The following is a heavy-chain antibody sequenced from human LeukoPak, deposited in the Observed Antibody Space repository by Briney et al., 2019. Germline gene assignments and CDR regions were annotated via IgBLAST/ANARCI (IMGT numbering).Heavy chain of an antibody. CDR3: ARFEGGGNPLNIDY. CDR1: GYSFTSYW. CDR2: IYPGDSHP. J-gene: IGHJ4*02. D-gene: IGHD2-15*01. Sequence: GESLKISCHTSGYSFTSYWIGWVHQMPGKGLEWMGIIYPGDSHPRYSPSFQGQVTVSVDKSLNTAYLQWRGLNASDTAMYYCARFEGGGNPLNIDYWGQGTLVTVSS. V-gene: IGHV5-51*07.